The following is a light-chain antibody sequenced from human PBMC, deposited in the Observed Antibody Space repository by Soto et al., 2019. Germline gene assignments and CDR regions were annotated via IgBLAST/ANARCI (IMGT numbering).Light chain of an antibody. J-gene: IGKJ2*01. V-gene: IGKV1-5*03. CDR2: KAS. CDR1: QSISNW. Sequence: DIQMTQSPSTLSASVGDRVTITCRASQSISNWLAWYQQKPGKAPKLLIYKASSLESGVPSRFSGSGFGTEFTLTISSLQPDDFATYYCQQYNSYSHTFGQGTKLEIK. CDR3: QQYNSYSHT.